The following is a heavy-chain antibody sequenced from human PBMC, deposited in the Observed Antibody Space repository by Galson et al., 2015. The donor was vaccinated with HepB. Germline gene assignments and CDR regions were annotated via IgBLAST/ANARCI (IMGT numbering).Heavy chain of an antibody. CDR2: ISTRGYTI. CDR3: ARDPVAGMYYFDY. CDR1: GFTFSDYY. Sequence: SLRLSCAASGFTFSDYYMNWIRQAPGKGLEWVSSISTRGYTIYYADSVKGRFTISRDNAKKSMYLQMDSLGAEDTAVYYCARDPVAGMYYFDYWGRGTLVTVSS. V-gene: IGHV3-11*01. J-gene: IGHJ4*01. D-gene: IGHD6-19*01.